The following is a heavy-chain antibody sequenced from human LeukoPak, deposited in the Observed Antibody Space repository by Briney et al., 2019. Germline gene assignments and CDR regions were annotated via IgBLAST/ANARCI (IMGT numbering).Heavy chain of an antibody. CDR1: GYSFTSYW. V-gene: IGHV5-51*01. CDR3: ARTKTTVDYYYYYCYMDV. Sequence: GESLKISCKGSGYSFTSYWIGWVRQMPGKGLEWMGIIYPGDSDTRYSPSFQGQVTISADKSISTAYLQWSSLKASDTAMYYCARTKTTVDYYYYYCYMDVWGKGTTVTVSS. CDR2: IYPGDSDT. D-gene: IGHD4-23*01. J-gene: IGHJ6*03.